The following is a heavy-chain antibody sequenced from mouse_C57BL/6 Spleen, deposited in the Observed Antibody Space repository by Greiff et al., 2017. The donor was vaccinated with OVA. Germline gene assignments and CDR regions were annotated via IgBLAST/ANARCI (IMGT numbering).Heavy chain of an antibody. CDR2: IDPEPGGT. V-gene: IGHV1-15*01. J-gene: IGHJ3*01. D-gene: IGHD4-1*01. CDR3: TSEVWDGAWFAY. Sequence: QVQLKESGAELVRPGASVTLSCKASGYTFTDYEMHWVKQTPVHGLEWIGAIDPEPGGTASNQKFKGKAILTADKSYSTAYMELRSLASEDSAVYYCTSEVWDGAWFAYWGQGTLVTVSA. CDR1: GYTFTDYE.